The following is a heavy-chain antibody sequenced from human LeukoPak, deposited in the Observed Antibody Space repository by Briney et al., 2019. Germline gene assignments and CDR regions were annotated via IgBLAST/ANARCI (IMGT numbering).Heavy chain of an antibody. J-gene: IGHJ6*02. CDR3: ARLMATGGGYSYPYYYGMDV. D-gene: IGHD5-18*01. Sequence: GASVKVSCKASGYTFTSYGISWVRQAPGQGLEWMGWISAYNGNTNYAQKLQGRVTMTTDTSTSTAYMELRSLRSDDTAVYYCARLMATGGGYSYPYYYGMDVWGQGTTVTVSS. CDR1: GYTFTSYG. V-gene: IGHV1-18*04. CDR2: ISAYNGNT.